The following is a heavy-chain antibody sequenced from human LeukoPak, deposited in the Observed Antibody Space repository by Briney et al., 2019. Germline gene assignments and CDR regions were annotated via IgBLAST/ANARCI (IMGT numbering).Heavy chain of an antibody. J-gene: IGHJ4*02. V-gene: IGHV4-4*07. CDR1: GGSISSYY. CDR3: AREGGNSRGYYFDY. Sequence: SETLSLTCTVSGGSISSYYWSWIRQPAGKGLEWIGRIYTSGSTNYNPSLKSRVAVSVDTSKNQVSLKLSSVTAADTAVYYCAREGGNSRGYYFDYWGQGTLVTVSS. CDR2: IYTSGST. D-gene: IGHD4-23*01.